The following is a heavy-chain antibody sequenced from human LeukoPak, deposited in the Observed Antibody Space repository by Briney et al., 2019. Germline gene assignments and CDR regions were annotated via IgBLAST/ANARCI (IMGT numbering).Heavy chain of an antibody. CDR2: ISYDGSNE. V-gene: IGHV3-30-3*01. CDR3: ARGLYAAPVP. D-gene: IGHD3-16*01. J-gene: IGHJ5*02. Sequence: PGGSLRLSCAASGFTFSNYAMHWVRQAPGKGLEWVALISYDGSNEFYADSVKGRFTISGDNSKNTMYLQMNSLRAEDTAVYYCARGLYAAPVPWGQGTLVTVSS. CDR1: GFTFSNYA.